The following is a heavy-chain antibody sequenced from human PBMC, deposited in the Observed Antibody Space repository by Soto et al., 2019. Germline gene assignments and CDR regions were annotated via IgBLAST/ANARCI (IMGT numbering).Heavy chain of an antibody. J-gene: IGHJ6*02. CDR2: IYYSGST. CDR1: GGSISSGGYY. D-gene: IGHD2-21*02. V-gene: IGHV4-31*03. Sequence: TLSLTCTVSGGSISSGGYYWSWIRQHPGKGLEWIGYIYYSGSTYYNPSLKSRVTISVDTSKNQFSLKLSSVTAADTAVYYFARVCGGDCHHGMDVWGQGTTVTVSS. CDR3: ARVCGGDCHHGMDV.